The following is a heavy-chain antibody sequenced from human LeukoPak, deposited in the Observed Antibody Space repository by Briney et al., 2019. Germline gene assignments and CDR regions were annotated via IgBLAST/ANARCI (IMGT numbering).Heavy chain of an antibody. CDR3: ARDRLPTSYYYYYGMDV. CDR1: GDSISNYY. V-gene: IGHV4-59*12. Sequence: SETLSLTCTVSGDSISNYYWSWIRQPPGKGLEWIGYIYYSGSTDYNPSLKSRVTISLDTSKNQFSLKLSSVTAADTAVYYCARDRLPTSYYYYYGMDVWGQGTTVTVSS. J-gene: IGHJ6*02. CDR2: IYYSGST.